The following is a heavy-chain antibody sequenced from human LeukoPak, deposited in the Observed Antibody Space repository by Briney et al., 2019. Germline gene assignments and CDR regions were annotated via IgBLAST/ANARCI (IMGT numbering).Heavy chain of an antibody. CDR2: IYSAGTT. CDR3: ASGAVAGGYYYYGMDV. Sequence: GGSLRLSCAVSGFTVSGNYMTWVRQAPGKGLEWVSVIYSAGTTYYADSVKGRFTISRDNSKNTVYLQMNSLRAEDTAMYYCASGAVAGGYYYYGMDVWGQGTTVTVSS. J-gene: IGHJ6*02. V-gene: IGHV3-66*01. CDR1: GFTVSGNY. D-gene: IGHD6-19*01.